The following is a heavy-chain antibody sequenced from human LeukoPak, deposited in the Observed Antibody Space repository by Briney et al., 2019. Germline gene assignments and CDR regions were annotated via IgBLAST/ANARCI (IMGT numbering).Heavy chain of an antibody. CDR2: IIPIFGTA. CDR3: AGRGCSYGPNDY. CDR1: GGTFSSYA. V-gene: IGHV1-69*13. Sequence: GASVKVSCKASGGTFSSYAISWVRQAPGQGLEWMGGIIPIFGTANYAQKFQGRVTITADESTSTAYMELSSLRSEDTAVYYCAGRGCSYGPNDYWGQGTLVTVSS. J-gene: IGHJ4*02. D-gene: IGHD5-18*01.